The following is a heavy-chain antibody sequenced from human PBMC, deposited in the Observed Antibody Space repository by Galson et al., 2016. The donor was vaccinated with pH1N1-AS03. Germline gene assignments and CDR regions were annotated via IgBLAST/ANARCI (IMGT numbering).Heavy chain of an antibody. V-gene: IGHV3-43D*03. CDR1: GFTFDDYA. CDR3: AKDYSTGGNSPTFDF. D-gene: IGHD4-23*01. J-gene: IGHJ4*02. Sequence: SLRLSCAASGFTFDDYAMHWVRQAPGKGLEWVALINWDGSSLFHADSVKGRFTISRDNSKNSLYLQMKSLRVEDTALYYCAKDYSTGGNSPTFDFWGLGTLVTVSS. CDR2: INWDGSSL.